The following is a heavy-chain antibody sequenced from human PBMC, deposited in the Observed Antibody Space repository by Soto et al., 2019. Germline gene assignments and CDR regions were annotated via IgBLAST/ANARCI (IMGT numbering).Heavy chain of an antibody. D-gene: IGHD2-2*01. CDR2: ISYDGSNT. V-gene: IGHV3-30-3*01. CDR1: EVTCSSYA. Sequence: GGSLMLSCAGSEVTCSSYAMHWFRQALGTVLEGVGFISYDGSNTYYAASVKGRFTTSRDNSKNTLFLKMNSLRAEDTAVYYCGRPRSTYRYGSRTSCYAIDYWGRGTLVTVSS. J-gene: IGHJ4*02. CDR3: GRPRSTYRYGSRTSCYAIDY.